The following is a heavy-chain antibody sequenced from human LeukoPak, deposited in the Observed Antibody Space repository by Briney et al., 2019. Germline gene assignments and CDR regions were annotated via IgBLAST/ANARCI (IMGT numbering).Heavy chain of an antibody. CDR1: GFTFSSYG. CDR2: INQDGSER. CDR3: ARGYSGYVFFDY. J-gene: IGHJ4*02. Sequence: PGGSLRLSCAASGFTFSSYGMSWVRQAPGKGLEWVANINQDGSERYYVDSAKGRFTISRDNAKNSLYLQMNSLRAEDTAVYYCARGYSGYVFFDYWGQGTLVTVSS. V-gene: IGHV3-7*01. D-gene: IGHD5-12*01.